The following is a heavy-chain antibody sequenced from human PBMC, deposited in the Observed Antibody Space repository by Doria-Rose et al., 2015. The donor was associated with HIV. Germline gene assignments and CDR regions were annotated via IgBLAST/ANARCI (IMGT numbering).Heavy chain of an antibody. CDR3: ARIKSSRWYHKYYFDF. D-gene: IGHD6-13*01. J-gene: IGHJ4*02. CDR2: NFSDDER. Sequence: QVTLKESGPVLVKPTETLTLTCTVSGVSLSSPGMGVSWIRQPPGNALEWLANNFSDDERSYKTSLKSRLTIYRGTSKSQVVLTMTDMDPVDTATYYCARIKSSRWYHKYYFDFWGQGTLVIVSA. V-gene: IGHV2-26*01. CDR1: GVSLSSPGMG.